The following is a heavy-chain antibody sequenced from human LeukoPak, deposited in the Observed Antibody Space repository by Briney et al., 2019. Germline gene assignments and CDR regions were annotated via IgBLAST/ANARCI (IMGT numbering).Heavy chain of an antibody. CDR1: GGTFSSYA. V-gene: IGHV1-69*04. J-gene: IGHJ6*02. Sequence: ASVXVSCKAAGGTFSSYAISWVRXAPGQGLEWMXRIXPILGIANYAQKFQGRVTITADKSTSTAYMELSSLRSEDTAVYYCARDVTMIVVGPDGYYYGMDVWGQGTTVTVSS. D-gene: IGHD3-22*01. CDR3: ARDVTMIVVGPDGYYYGMDV. CDR2: IXPILGIA.